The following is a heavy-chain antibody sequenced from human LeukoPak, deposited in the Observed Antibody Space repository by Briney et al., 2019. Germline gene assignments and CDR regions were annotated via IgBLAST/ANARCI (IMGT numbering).Heavy chain of an antibody. CDR1: GXSISSYH. D-gene: IGHD6-19*01. V-gene: IGHV4-59*01. Sequence: SETLSLTCTVSGXSISSYHWSWIRQPPGKGLEWIGYIYYSGSTNYNPSLKSRVTISVDTSKNQFSLKLSSVTAADTAVYYCARNRGRKAVAAADYWGQGTLVTVSS. CDR3: ARNRGRKAVAAADY. J-gene: IGHJ4*02. CDR2: IYYSGST.